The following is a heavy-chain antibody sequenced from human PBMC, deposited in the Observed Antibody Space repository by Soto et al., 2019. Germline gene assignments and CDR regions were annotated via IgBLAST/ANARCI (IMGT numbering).Heavy chain of an antibody. CDR2: ISWDGGST. CDR3: AKDNGGYQLPGY. D-gene: IGHD2-2*01. Sequence: EVQLVESGGVVVQPGGSLRLSCAASGFTFDDYTMHWVRQAPGKGLEWVSLISWDGGSTYYADSVKGRFTISRDNSKNSLYLQMNSLRTEDTALYYCAKDNGGYQLPGYWGQGTLVTVSS. J-gene: IGHJ4*02. CDR1: GFTFDDYT. V-gene: IGHV3-43*01.